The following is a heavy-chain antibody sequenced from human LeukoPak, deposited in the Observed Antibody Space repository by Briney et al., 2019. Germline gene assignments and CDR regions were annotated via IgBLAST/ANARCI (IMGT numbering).Heavy chain of an antibody. D-gene: IGHD4-17*01. V-gene: IGHV4-59*12. CDR2: IYYSGST. J-gene: IGHJ4*02. CDR3: ARANDYDDYYFDY. CDR1: GGSISSYY. Sequence: SETLSLTCTVSGGSISSYYWSWIRQPPGKGLEWIGYIYYSGSTSYNPSLKSRVTISVDTSKKQFSLKLSSVTAADTAIYYCARANDYDDYYFDYWGQGTLVTVSS.